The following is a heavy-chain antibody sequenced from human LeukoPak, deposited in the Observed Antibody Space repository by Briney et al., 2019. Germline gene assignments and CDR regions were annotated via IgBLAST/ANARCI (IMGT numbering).Heavy chain of an antibody. CDR1: GFTFSSDW. CDR3: ARSSGRSPFDM. J-gene: IGHJ3*02. CDR2: VNSDGGST. V-gene: IGHV3-74*01. D-gene: IGHD6-19*01. Sequence: GGSLRRSCAASGFTFSSDWMHWVRQGPGKGLVWVSRVNSDGGSTNYADSVKGRFTISRDNAKNTLYLQMNSLRADDTAVYYCARSSGRSPFDMWGQGTMVTVSS.